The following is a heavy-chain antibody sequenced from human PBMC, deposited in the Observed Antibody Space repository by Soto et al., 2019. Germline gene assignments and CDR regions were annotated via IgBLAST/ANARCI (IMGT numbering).Heavy chain of an antibody. J-gene: IGHJ4*01. Sequence: HVKGLEWIGQIFYSGKTYYSPSLGSRVTMSVDSSNNLFSLRLGSVTAADTAVYYCAKVESRCYFVLPACRGRGTPVTVSS. CDR3: AKVESRCYFVLPAC. V-gene: IGHV4-28*03. CDR2: IFYSGKT. D-gene: IGHD2-15*01.